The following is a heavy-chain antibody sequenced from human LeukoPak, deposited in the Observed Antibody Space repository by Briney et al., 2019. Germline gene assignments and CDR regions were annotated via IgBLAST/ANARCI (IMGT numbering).Heavy chain of an antibody. CDR2: INPNSGGT. CDR3: ARAGNKYIVVVPAANRYYFDY. V-gene: IGHV1-2*02. Sequence: GASVKVSCKASGYTFTGYYMHWVRQAPGQGLEWMGWINPNSGGTNYAQKFQGRVTMTRDTSISTAYMELSRLRSDDTAVYYCARAGNKYIVVVPAANRYYFDYWGQGTLVTVSS. D-gene: IGHD2-2*01. CDR1: GYTFTGYY. J-gene: IGHJ4*02.